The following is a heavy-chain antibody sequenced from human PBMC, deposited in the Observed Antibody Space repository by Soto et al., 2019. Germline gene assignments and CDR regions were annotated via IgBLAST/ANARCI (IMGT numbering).Heavy chain of an antibody. CDR3: ARRIVAKETFDY. CDR1: GGSISSYY. Sequence: TLSLTCTVSGGSISSYYWSWIRQPPGKGLEWIGYIYYSGSTNYNPSLKSRVTISVDTSKNQFSLTVTSVTAADTAVYYCARRIVAKETFDYWGQGTLVIFSS. V-gene: IGHV4-59*08. J-gene: IGHJ4*02. CDR2: IYYSGST. D-gene: IGHD5-12*01.